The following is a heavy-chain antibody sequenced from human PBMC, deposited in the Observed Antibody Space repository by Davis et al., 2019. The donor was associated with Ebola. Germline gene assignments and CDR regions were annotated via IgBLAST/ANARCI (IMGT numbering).Heavy chain of an antibody. CDR2: INHSGST. CDR3: ARGRDHAKSGVY. J-gene: IGHJ4*02. V-gene: IGHV4-39*07. Sequence: SETLSLTCTVSGGSISSGGYYWSWIRQPPGKGLEWIGEINHSGSTNYNPSLKSRVTISVDTSKNQFSLKLSSVTAADTAVYYCARGRDHAKSGVYWGQGILVTVSS. D-gene: IGHD1-14*01. CDR1: GGSISSGGYY.